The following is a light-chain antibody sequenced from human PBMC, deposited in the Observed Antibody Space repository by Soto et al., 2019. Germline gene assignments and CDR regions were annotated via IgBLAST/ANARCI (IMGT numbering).Light chain of an antibody. Sequence: EIVLTQSPATLSLSPGERATLSCRASQSVSSYLAWYQQKPGQAPRLLIYGASTRATGIPARFSGSGSGTEFTLTIDSLQSDDFAVYLCQQYRNWPLTFGGGTKVDI. V-gene: IGKV3-15*01. CDR1: QSVSSY. J-gene: IGKJ4*01. CDR2: GAS. CDR3: QQYRNWPLT.